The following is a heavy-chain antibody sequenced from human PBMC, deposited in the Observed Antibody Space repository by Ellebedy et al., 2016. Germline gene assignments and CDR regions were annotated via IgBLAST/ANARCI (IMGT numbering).Heavy chain of an antibody. Sequence: SETLSLTXAVYGGSFCGYFWTWIRQPPGKGLEWIATIYNPGRTYYNPSLRSRVTISADTSRNQFSLKLSSVTAADTAMYYCACRHSNSFALDVWGKGITITVSS. V-gene: IGHV4-34*01. CDR1: GGSFCGYF. CDR2: IYNPGRT. J-gene: IGHJ6*04. D-gene: IGHD4-23*01. CDR3: ACRHSNSFALDV.